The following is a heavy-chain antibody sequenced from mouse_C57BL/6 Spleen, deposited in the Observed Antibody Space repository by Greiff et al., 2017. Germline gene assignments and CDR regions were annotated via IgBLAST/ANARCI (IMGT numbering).Heavy chain of an antibody. Sequence: EVQLQQSGPELVKPGASVKISCKASGYTFTDYYMNWVKQSHGKSLEWIGDINPNNGGTSYNQKFKGKATLTVDKSSSTAYMELRSLTSDDSAVYYCARTPGYGYWYFDVWGTGTTVTVSS. CDR1: GYTFTDYY. CDR3: ARTPGYGYWYFDV. J-gene: IGHJ1*03. V-gene: IGHV1-26*01. D-gene: IGHD2-2*01. CDR2: INPNNGGT.